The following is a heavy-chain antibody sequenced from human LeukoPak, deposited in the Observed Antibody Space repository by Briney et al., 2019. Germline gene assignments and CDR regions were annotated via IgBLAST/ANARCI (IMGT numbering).Heavy chain of an antibody. CDR1: GGSINSGNYY. Sequence: SETLSLTCTVSGGSINSGNYYWNWIRQPAGKGLEWIGRIYSSGSTNYNPSLKSRVTISRDTSKNQFSLKLNSVTAADTASYYCARDSSLDAFDVWGQGTMVTVSS. CDR2: IYSSGST. CDR3: ARDSSLDAFDV. V-gene: IGHV4-61*02. J-gene: IGHJ3*01.